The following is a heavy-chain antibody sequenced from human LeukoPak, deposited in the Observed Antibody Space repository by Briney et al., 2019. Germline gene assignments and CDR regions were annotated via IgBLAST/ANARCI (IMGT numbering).Heavy chain of an antibody. J-gene: IGHJ4*02. V-gene: IGHV1-46*01. Sequence: GASVKVSCKASGNTFTSYYIHWVRQAPGQGLEWMGIINPSGGSTSYAQKFQGRVTMTRDTSTSTVYMELSSLRSEDTAVYYCARDSGMVRGTVDYWGQGTLVTVSS. CDR1: GNTFTSYY. CDR2: INPSGGST. D-gene: IGHD3-10*01. CDR3: ARDSGMVRGTVDY.